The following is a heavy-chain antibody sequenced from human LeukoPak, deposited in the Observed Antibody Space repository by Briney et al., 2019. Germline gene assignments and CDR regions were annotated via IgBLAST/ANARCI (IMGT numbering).Heavy chain of an antibody. V-gene: IGHV3-21*01. CDR1: GFTFSSYS. CDR3: ARDEGSYGSGSYFSL. CDR2: ISSSSSYI. Sequence: PGGSLRLSCAASGFTFSSYSMNWVRQAPGKGLEWVSSISSSSSYIYYADSVKGRFTISRDNAKNSLYLQMNSLRAEDTAVYYCARDEGSYGSGSYFSLWGQGTLVTVSS. J-gene: IGHJ4*02. D-gene: IGHD3-10*01.